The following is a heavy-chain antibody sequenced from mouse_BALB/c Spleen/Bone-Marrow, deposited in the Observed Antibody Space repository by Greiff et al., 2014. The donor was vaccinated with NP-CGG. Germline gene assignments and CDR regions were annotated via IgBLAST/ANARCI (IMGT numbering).Heavy chain of an antibody. CDR2: ISDGGSYT. V-gene: IGHV5-4*02. Sequence: EVQGVESGGGLVKPGGSLKLSCAASGFTFSDYYMYWVRQTPEKRLEWVATISDGGSYTYYPDRVKGRFTISRDNVKNNLYLQMSSLKSEDTAMYYCARGPHDDDMDYWGQGTSVTVSS. J-gene: IGHJ4*01. CDR3: ARGPHDDDMDY. CDR1: GFTFSDYY. D-gene: IGHD2-3*01.